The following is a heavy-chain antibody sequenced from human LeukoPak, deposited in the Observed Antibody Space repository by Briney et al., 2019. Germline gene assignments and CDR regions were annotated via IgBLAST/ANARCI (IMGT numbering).Heavy chain of an antibody. CDR2: IWYEGNTK. Sequence: GGSLRLSCAASGFTFSSYGMHWVRQAPGKGLEWVALIWYEGNTKKYADSVKGRITISRDNSKNTLYLEMSSLRAEDTAVYYCARGWGSSVYASAFDIWGQGTMVTISS. J-gene: IGHJ3*02. V-gene: IGHV3-33*01. CDR3: ARGWGSSVYASAFDI. D-gene: IGHD3-22*01. CDR1: GFTFSSYG.